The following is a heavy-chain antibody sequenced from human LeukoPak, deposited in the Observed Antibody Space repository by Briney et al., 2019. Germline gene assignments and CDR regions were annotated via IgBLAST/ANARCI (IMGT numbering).Heavy chain of an antibody. V-gene: IGHV4-59*01. CDR1: GGSISSYY. CDR2: IYYSGST. J-gene: IGHJ3*02. D-gene: IGHD2/OR15-2a*01. CDR3: ARANREDAFDI. Sequence: PSETLSLTCTVSGGSISSYYWSWIRQPPGKGLEWIGYIYYSGSTNYNPSLKSRVTISVDTSKNQFSLKLSSVSVADTAVYYCARANREDAFDIWGQGTMVTVSS.